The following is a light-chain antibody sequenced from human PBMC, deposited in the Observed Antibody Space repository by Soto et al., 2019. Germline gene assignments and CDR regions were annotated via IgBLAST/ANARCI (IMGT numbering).Light chain of an antibody. CDR1: QSIGTF. CDR2: AAS. CDR3: QQNYDTPIT. Sequence: DFEMTQSPSSLSAFVGDRVTMTCRASQSIGTFLSWYQQKSGRAPKFMIYAASSLQIGVPSRFSGSGSGTNFTLTISSLQPEDFETYFCQQNYDTPITFGQGTRLEIK. V-gene: IGKV1-39*01. J-gene: IGKJ5*01.